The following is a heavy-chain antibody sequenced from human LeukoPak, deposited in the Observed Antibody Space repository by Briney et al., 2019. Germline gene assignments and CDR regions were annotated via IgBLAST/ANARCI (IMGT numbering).Heavy chain of an antibody. CDR1: GGSISSYY. V-gene: IGHV4-59*01. J-gene: IGHJ4*02. CDR3: ARGAIDSPGTPDY. D-gene: IGHD1-1*01. Sequence: SETLSLTCTVSGGSISSYYWSWIRQPPGKGLEWIGYIHYSGSTNYNPSLKSRVTISVDTSKNQFSLKLSSVTAADTAVYYCARGAIDSPGTPDYWGQGTLVTVSS. CDR2: IHYSGST.